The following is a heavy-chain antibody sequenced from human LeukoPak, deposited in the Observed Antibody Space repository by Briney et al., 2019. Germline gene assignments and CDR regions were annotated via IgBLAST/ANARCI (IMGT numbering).Heavy chain of an antibody. J-gene: IGHJ4*02. CDR1: GYTFTGYY. CDR3: ARDSSGWRPDWNFDY. Sequence: ASVKVSCKASGYTFTGYYMHWVRQAPGQGLEWMGWINPNSGGTNYAQKFQGRVTMTRDTSISTAYMELSRLRSDDTAVYYCARDSSGWRPDWNFDYWGQGTLVTVSS. V-gene: IGHV1-2*02. CDR2: INPNSGGT. D-gene: IGHD6-19*01.